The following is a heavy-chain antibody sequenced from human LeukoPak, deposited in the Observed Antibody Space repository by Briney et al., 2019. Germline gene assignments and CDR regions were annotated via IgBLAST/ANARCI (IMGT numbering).Heavy chain of an antibody. CDR2: INAGNGNT. J-gene: IGHJ4*02. CDR3: AREEYDILTGYRDYYFDY. CDR1: GYTFTSYA. D-gene: IGHD3-9*01. V-gene: IGHV1-3*01. Sequence: ASVKVSCKASGYTFTSYAMHWVRQAPGQRLEWMGWINAGNGNTKYSQKFQGRVTITRDTSASTAYMELSSLRSEDTAVYYCAREEYDILTGYRDYYFDYWGQGTLVTVSS.